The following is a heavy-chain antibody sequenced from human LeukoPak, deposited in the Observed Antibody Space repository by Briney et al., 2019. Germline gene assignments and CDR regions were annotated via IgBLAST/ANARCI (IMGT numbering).Heavy chain of an antibody. CDR2: IYYSGST. CDR3: ARLWSSGGYFDY. D-gene: IGHD2-21*01. CDR1: GVSISSSSYY. Sequence: SETLSLTCRVSGVSISSSSYYWGWIRQPPGKGLEWIGSIYYSGSTYYNPSLKSRVTISVDTSKNQFSLKLSSVTAADTAVYYCARLWSSGGYFDYWGQGTLVTVSS. V-gene: IGHV4-39*01. J-gene: IGHJ4*02.